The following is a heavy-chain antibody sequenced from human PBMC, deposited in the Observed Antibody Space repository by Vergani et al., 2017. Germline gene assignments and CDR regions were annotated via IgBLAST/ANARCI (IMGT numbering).Heavy chain of an antibody. CDR1: GWSFTSYH. D-gene: IGHD4-11*01. Sequence: QVQLQQWGGGLFKPSETLSLTCVVNGWSFTSYHWTWLRQSPGEGLEWVGDIDHTGRPDYNPSLQSRLTMSVDKSRNQFSLTLNSMTATDTAIYFCARVNTETNGHLYYYYYMDVWGQGTAVTVS. CDR2: IDHTGRP. CDR3: ARVNTETNGHLYYYYYMDV. V-gene: IGHV4-34*01. J-gene: IGHJ6*03.